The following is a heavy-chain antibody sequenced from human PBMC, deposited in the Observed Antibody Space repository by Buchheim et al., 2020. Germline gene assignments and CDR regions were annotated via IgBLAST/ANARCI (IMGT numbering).Heavy chain of an antibody. CDR1: GFTFSSYG. Sequence: QVQLVESGGGVVQPGRSLRLSCAASGFTFSSYGMHWVRQAPGKGLEWVAVIWYDGSNKYYADSVKGRFTISSDNSRNTLYLQMNSLRAEDTAVYYCARAWGRGVGGFDYWGQGTL. CDR2: IWYDGSNK. D-gene: IGHD7-27*01. J-gene: IGHJ4*02. V-gene: IGHV3-33*01. CDR3: ARAWGRGVGGFDY.